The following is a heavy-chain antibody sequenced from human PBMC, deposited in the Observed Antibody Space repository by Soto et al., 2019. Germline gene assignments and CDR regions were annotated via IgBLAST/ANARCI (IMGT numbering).Heavy chain of an antibody. CDR1: GDSVSSNSAA. V-gene: IGHV6-1*01. Sequence: SQTLSLTCAISGDSVSSNSAAWNWIRQSPSRGLEWLGRTYYRSKWYNDYAVSVKSRMTFNPDTSKNQFSLQLTSVTAADTAVYYCASLPMVRGVIGWFDPWGQGTLVTVSS. CDR3: ASLPMVRGVIGWFDP. CDR2: TYYRSKWYN. J-gene: IGHJ5*02. D-gene: IGHD3-10*01.